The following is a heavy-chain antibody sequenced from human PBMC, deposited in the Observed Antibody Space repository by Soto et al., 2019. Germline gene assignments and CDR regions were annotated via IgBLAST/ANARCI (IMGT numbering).Heavy chain of an antibody. Sequence: GGSLRLSCAASGFTFSYYYMSWIRQAPGKGLEWVSYISSSGSTIYYADSVKGRFTISRDNAKNSLYLQMNSLRAEDTAVYYCARIMVRGVISAFDIWGQGTMVTVSS. V-gene: IGHV3-11*01. J-gene: IGHJ3*02. CDR2: ISSSGSTI. CDR1: GFTFSYYY. D-gene: IGHD3-10*01. CDR3: ARIMVRGVISAFDI.